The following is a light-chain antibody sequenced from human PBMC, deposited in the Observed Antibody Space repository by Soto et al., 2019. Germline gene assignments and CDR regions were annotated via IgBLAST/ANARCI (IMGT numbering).Light chain of an antibody. CDR1: QSISSW. Sequence: DIQMTQSPSTLSASVGDRVTITCRASQSISSWLAWYQQKPGKAPKLLIYDASSLESGVPPRFSSSGSGTEFTLTISSLQPDDFATYYCHQYNSYPTFGRGTKVEIK. V-gene: IGKV1-5*01. CDR2: DAS. CDR3: HQYNSYPT. J-gene: IGKJ1*01.